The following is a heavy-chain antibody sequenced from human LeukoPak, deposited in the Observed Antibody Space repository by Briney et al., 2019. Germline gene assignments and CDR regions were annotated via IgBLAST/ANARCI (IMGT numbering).Heavy chain of an antibody. D-gene: IGHD4-17*01. CDR1: GFTFSNFA. Sequence: GGSLRLSCAASGFTFSNFAVSWVRQAPGKGLEWVSAISGSGGSTYYADSVKGRFTISRDNSKNTLYLQMNSLRAEDTAVYYCAKLGSVTTFDYWGQGTLVTVSS. CDR2: ISGSGGST. V-gene: IGHV3-23*01. CDR3: AKLGSVTTFDY. J-gene: IGHJ4*02.